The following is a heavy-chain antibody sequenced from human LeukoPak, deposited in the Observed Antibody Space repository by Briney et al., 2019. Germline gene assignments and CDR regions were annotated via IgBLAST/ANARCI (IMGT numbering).Heavy chain of an antibody. J-gene: IGHJ4*02. CDR3: TTRAMVRGVIPFDY. V-gene: IGHV3-15*01. Sequence: GGSLRLSCAASGFTLSNAWMSWVRQAPGKGLEWVGRIKSKTDGGTTDYAAPVKGRFTISRDDSKNTLYLQMNSLKTEDTAVYYCTTRAMVRGVIPFDYWGQGTLVTVSS. D-gene: IGHD3-10*01. CDR2: IKSKTDGGTT. CDR1: GFTLSNAW.